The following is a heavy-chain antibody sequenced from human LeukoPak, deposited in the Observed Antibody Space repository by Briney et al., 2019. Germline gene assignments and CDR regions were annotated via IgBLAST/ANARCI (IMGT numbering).Heavy chain of an antibody. Sequence: SQTLSLTCTVSGGSISSGGYYWSWIRQHPGKGLEWIGYIYYSGSTYYNPSLKSRATISVDTSKNQFSLKLSSVTAADTAVYYCARGTLARATLWGQGTLVTVSS. CDR1: GGSISSGGYY. CDR2: IYYSGST. D-gene: IGHD1-26*01. V-gene: IGHV4-31*03. J-gene: IGHJ4*02. CDR3: ARGTLARATL.